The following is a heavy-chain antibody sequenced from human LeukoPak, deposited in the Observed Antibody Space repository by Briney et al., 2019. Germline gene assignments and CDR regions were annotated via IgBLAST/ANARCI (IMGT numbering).Heavy chain of an antibody. D-gene: IGHD1-7*01. CDR3: ARGYWWNYDY. CDR1: GFTFSDYY. Sequence: PGGSLRLSCAASGFTFSDYYMSWIRQAPGKGLEWVAVTSKDGSDKYYPGSVRGRFTISRDNSKNTIYLQMDSLRAEDTAIYYCARGYWWNYDYWGQGTLVTVSS. J-gene: IGHJ4*02. V-gene: IGHV3-30-3*01. CDR2: TSKDGSDK.